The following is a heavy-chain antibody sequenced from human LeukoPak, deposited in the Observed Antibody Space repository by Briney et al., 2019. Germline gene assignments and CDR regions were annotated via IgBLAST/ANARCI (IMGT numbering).Heavy chain of an antibody. V-gene: IGHV3-33*01. CDR3: ARDWCGGGSCYYFDH. D-gene: IGHD2-15*01. CDR2: IWYDGSGK. J-gene: IGHJ4*02. Sequence: GGSLRLSCAASRFTFTDYGMHWVPQPPGKGLEWVALIWYDGSGKYYADSVKGRFTISRDNSKNTLYLQMNSLRAEDTAVYYCARDWCGGGSCYYFDHWGQGTLVTVSS. CDR1: RFTFTDYG.